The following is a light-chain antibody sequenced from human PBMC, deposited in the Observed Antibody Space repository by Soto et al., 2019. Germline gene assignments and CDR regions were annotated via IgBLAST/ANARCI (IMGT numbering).Light chain of an antibody. Sequence: DIQMTQSPSSLSASVGDRVTITCRASESMSRHVNWYQQKPGKAPNLLIYAASSLQNGVPSRFSGSGSGTDFTLTISNLQPEDFARYYCQQSYSTLSITFGQGTRLEIK. CDR2: AAS. J-gene: IGKJ5*01. CDR1: ESMSRH. CDR3: QQSYSTLSIT. V-gene: IGKV1-39*01.